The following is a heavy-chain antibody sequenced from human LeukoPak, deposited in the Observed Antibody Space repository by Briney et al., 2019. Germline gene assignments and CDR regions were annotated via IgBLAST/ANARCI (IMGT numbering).Heavy chain of an antibody. Sequence: ASVKVSCKASGYTFTSYDINWVRQAPGQGLEWMGWISAYNGNTNYAQKLQGRVTMTTDTSTSTAYMELRSLRSDDTAVYYCARALILGYYDFWSGYNGMDVWGQGTTVTVSS. D-gene: IGHD3-3*01. CDR1: GYTFTSYD. CDR2: ISAYNGNT. V-gene: IGHV1-18*01. J-gene: IGHJ6*02. CDR3: ARALILGYYDFWSGYNGMDV.